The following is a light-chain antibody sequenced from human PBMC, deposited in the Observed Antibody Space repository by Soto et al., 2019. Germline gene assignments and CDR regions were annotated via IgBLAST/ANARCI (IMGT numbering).Light chain of an antibody. CDR2: WAS. CDR1: QSVLFSSNSKNF. CDR3: QQYYSPPLT. Sequence: DIVLTQCPDSLAVSLGERATINCKSSQSVLFSSNSKNFIAWYQQKPGQSPRLLIYWASTRESGVPDRFSGSGSGTDFTLTISSLQAEDVAVYYCQQYYSPPLTFGGGTKVEIK. V-gene: IGKV4-1*01. J-gene: IGKJ4*01.